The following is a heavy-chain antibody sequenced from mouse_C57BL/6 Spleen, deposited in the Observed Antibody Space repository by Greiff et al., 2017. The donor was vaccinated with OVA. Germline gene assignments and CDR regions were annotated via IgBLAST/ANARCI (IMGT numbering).Heavy chain of an antibody. Sequence: DVKLVESGGGLVKPGGSLKLSCAASGFTFSDYGMHWVRQAPEKGLEWVAYISSGSSTIYYADTVKGRFTISRDNAKNTLFLQMTSLRSEDTAMYYCARSITTVVADYFDYWGQGTTLTVSS. CDR2: ISSGSSTI. CDR1: GFTFSDYG. J-gene: IGHJ2*01. D-gene: IGHD1-1*01. V-gene: IGHV5-17*01. CDR3: ARSITTVVADYFDY.